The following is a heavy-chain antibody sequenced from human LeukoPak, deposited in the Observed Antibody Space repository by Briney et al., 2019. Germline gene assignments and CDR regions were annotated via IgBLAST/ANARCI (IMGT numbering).Heavy chain of an antibody. V-gene: IGHV3-74*01. Sequence: GGSLRLSCAASGFTLSSYWMQWVRQAPGKGLVWVSRIKSDGSTNYADSVKGRFTISRDNAKNTVSLQMNSLRAEDTGVYFCARAPSEIGGYYPEYFRHWGQGTLVTVSS. J-gene: IGHJ1*01. CDR3: ARAPSEIGGYYPEYFRH. CDR1: GFTLSSYW. CDR2: IKSDGST. D-gene: IGHD3-22*01.